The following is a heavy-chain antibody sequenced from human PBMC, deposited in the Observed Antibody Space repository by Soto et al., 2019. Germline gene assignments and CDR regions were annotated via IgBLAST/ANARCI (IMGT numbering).Heavy chain of an antibody. V-gene: IGHV3-33*01. CDR3: GGAMWCSGGSCYSDAFDI. D-gene: IGHD2-15*01. Sequence: QVQLVESGGGVVQPGRSLRLSCAASGFTFSSYGMHWVRQAPGKGLEWVAVIWYDGSNKYYADSVKGRFTISSDNSKNPLYLQMNSLRAEDTAVYYCGGAMWCSGGSCYSDAFDIWGQGTMVTGSS. CDR2: IWYDGSNK. J-gene: IGHJ3*02. CDR1: GFTFSSYG.